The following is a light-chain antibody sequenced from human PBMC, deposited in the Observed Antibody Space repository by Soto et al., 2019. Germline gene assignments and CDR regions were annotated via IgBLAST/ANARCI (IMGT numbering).Light chain of an antibody. V-gene: IGKV3-20*01. CDR3: QHYDNTPPSVT. J-gene: IGKJ3*01. Sequence: EIVLTQSPDILSLSPGDRATLSCRASQSVTSDFLVWYQQKPGQAPRLLIYGASSRATGIPDRFSRSGSGTDFILTISRLEPEDFAVYYCQHYDNTPPSVTFGPGTKVDIK. CDR2: GAS. CDR1: QSVTSDF.